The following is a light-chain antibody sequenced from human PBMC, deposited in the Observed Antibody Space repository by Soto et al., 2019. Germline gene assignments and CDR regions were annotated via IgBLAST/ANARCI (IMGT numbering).Light chain of an antibody. V-gene: IGLV1-44*01. CDR1: SSNIGRNS. Sequence: QSALTQPPSASGTPGQRVTISCSGGSSNIGRNSVSWYQQVPGTAPKLIIFNNNERPSGIPGRFSGSKSGASASLAIVGLQSEDEADYFCASLDDNLNGPLLFGGGTKLTVL. CDR3: ASLDDNLNGPLL. J-gene: IGLJ2*01. CDR2: NNN.